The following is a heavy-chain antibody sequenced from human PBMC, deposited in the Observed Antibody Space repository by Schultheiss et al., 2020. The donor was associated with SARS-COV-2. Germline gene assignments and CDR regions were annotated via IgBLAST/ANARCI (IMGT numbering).Heavy chain of an antibody. D-gene: IGHD6-19*01. J-gene: IGHJ4*02. Sequence: SVKVSCKASGGTFSSYAISWVRQAPGQGLEWMGGIIPIFGTANYAQKFQGRVTITADESTSTAYMELSSLRSEDTAVYYCARAPRGGSGWYNYWGQGTLVTVSS. V-gene: IGHV1-69*13. CDR2: IIPIFGTA. CDR3: ARAPRGGSGWYNY. CDR1: GGTFSSYA.